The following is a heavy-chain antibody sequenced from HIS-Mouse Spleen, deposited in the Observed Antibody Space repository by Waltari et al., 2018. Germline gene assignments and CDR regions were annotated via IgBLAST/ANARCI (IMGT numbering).Heavy chain of an antibody. Sequence: QVQLVESGGGVVQPGRSLSLSCAASGFPFGSSGMPWVRQAPGKGLEWVAVIWYDGSNKYYADSVKGRFTISRDNSKNTLYLQMNSLRAEDTAVYYCAKASGPNAFDIWGQGTMVTVSS. CDR1: GFPFGSSG. CDR3: AKASGPNAFDI. J-gene: IGHJ3*02. CDR2: IWYDGSNK. V-gene: IGHV3-33*06.